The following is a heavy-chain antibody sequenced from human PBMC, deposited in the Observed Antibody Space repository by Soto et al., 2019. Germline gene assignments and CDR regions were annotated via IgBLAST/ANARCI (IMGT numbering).Heavy chain of an antibody. V-gene: IGHV3-23*01. CDR1: GFTFSNYA. Sequence: EVQLLESGGGLVQPGGSLRLSCAASGFTFSNYAMSWVRQAPGKGLEWVSGISGSGGSTYYTDSVKGRLTISRDNSRNTLYLQMNSLRADDTAVYFCAKQHYYILTGCSFWGQGTLVTVSS. CDR2: ISGSGGST. CDR3: AKQHYYILTGCSF. J-gene: IGHJ4*02. D-gene: IGHD3-9*01.